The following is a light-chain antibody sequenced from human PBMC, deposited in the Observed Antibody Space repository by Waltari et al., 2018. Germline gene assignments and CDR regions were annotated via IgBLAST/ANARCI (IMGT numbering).Light chain of an antibody. CDR2: AAS. J-gene: IGKJ1*01. V-gene: IGKV3-20*01. CDR3: QKNENIPAT. Sequence: CRASQRVSRYLTWYQQKPGKAPKLLIYAASTRPTGVPDRFSGSGSGTDFSLTISRLESEDFAAYYCQKNENIPATFGQGTKVEIK. CDR1: QRVSRY.